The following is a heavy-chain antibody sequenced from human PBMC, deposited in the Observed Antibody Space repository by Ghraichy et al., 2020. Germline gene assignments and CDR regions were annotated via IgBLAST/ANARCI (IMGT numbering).Heavy chain of an antibody. V-gene: IGHV4-31*03. CDR2: IYYSGST. Sequence: SETLSLTCTVSGGSISSGGYYWSWIRQHPGKGLEWIGYIYYSGSTYYNPSLKSRVTISVDTSKNQFSLKLSSVTAADTAVYYCARVGGDLALRPTLNWFDPWGQGTLVTVSS. D-gene: IGHD2-21*02. J-gene: IGHJ5*02. CDR3: ARVGGDLALRPTLNWFDP. CDR1: GGSISSGGYY.